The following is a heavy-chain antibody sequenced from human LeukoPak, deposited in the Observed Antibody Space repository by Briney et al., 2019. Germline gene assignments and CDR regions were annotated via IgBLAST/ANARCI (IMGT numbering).Heavy chain of an antibody. D-gene: IGHD3-10*01. Sequence: PSQTLSLTCTVSGGSISSGDYYWSWIRQPPGKGLEWIGYIYYSGGTYYNPSLKSRVTISVDTSKNQFSLKLSSVTAADTAVYYCAREAVLLWFGESVDWFDPWGQGTLVTVSS. J-gene: IGHJ5*02. CDR3: AREAVLLWFGESVDWFDP. CDR1: GGSISSGDYY. V-gene: IGHV4-30-4*01. CDR2: IYYSGGT.